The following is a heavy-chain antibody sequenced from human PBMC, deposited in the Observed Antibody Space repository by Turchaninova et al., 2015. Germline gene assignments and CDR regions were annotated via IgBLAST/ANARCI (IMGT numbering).Heavy chain of an antibody. J-gene: IGHJ3*01. V-gene: IGHV1-18*04. CDR1: GYTFTTYG. CDR2: FSASNGNT. CDR3: ARRVGVAPVYDAFDL. Sequence: QMLLVQSGPEMKKSGASVKVSCKASGYTFTTYGISWVRQAPGQGLAWMGWFSASNGNTNHAQKSQGRVTMTTDTSKRAAYMELGSLRSDDTAMYYCARRVGVAPVYDAFDLWGQGTMVTVSS. D-gene: IGHD1-26*01.